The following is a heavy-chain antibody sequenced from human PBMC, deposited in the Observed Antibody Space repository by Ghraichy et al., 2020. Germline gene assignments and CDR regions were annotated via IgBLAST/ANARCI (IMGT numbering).Heavy chain of an antibody. Sequence: LERKGEINHSGSTNYNPSLKSRVTISVDTSKNQFSLKLSSVTAADTAVYYCARGGRYYDILTGSNWFDPCGYGTLVT. J-gene: IGHJ5*02. V-gene: IGHV4-34*01. D-gene: IGHD3-9*01. CDR3: ARGGRYYDILTGSNWFDP. CDR2: INHSGST.